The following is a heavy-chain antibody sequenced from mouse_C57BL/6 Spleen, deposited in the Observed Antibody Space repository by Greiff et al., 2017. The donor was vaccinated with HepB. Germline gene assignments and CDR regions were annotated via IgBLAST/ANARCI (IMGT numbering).Heavy chain of an antibody. D-gene: IGHD2-3*01. CDR3: ARDGYYRGFAY. CDR2: IDPSDSYT. J-gene: IGHJ3*01. CDR1: GYTFTSYW. V-gene: IGHV1-50*01. Sequence: QVQLQQPGAELVKPGASVKLSCKASGYTFTSYWMQWVKQRPGQGLEWIGEIDPSDSYTNYNQKFKGKATLTVDTSSSTAYMHLSSLTSEDSAVYYCARDGYYRGFAYWGQGTLVTVSA.